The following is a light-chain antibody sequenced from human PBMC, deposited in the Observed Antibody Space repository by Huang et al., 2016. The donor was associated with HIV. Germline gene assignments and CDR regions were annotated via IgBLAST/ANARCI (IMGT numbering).Light chain of an antibody. J-gene: IGKJ1*01. CDR1: QNINTN. V-gene: IGKV3-15*01. CDR3: QQYNDWPRS. Sequence: EIVMTQSPGTLSVAPGERATLSCRASQNINTNLAWCQPKPGQATRLLIYAASTRTAYCPARFSGSGSRTEFTLTISSLQSEDIAVYYCQQYNDWPRSFGQGTKVEIK. CDR2: AAS.